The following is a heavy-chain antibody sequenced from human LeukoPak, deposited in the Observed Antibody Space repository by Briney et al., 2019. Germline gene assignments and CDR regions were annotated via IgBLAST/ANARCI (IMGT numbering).Heavy chain of an antibody. CDR3: WREVRGVIITGGDAFDI. D-gene: IGHD3-10*01. CDR2: IYTSGST. J-gene: IGHJ3*02. Sequence: PSETLSLTCTVSDGSISSYYWCWIRQPAGKGLEWIGRIYTSGSTNYNPYLKIRVTMSVATSKNQIPFKLSSVTAADTAGDYGWREVRGVIITGGDAFDIWGQGTMVTVSS. CDR1: DGSISSYY. V-gene: IGHV4-4*07.